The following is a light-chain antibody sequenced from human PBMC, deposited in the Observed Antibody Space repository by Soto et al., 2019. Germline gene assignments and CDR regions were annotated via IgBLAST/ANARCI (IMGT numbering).Light chain of an antibody. CDR1: QGISSY. CDR2: AAS. J-gene: IGKJ1*01. Sequence: AIRMTQSPSSLSASTGDRVTITCRASQGISSYLAWYQQKPGKAPKLLIYAASTLQSGVPSRFSGSGSGTDFTLIISCLQSEDFATYCCQQYYSYPLGSWTFGQGTKVEIK. CDR3: QQYYSYPLGSWT. V-gene: IGKV1-8*01.